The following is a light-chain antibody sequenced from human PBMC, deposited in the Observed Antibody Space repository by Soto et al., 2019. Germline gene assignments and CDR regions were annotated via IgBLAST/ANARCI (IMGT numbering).Light chain of an antibody. CDR2: GAS. J-gene: IGKJ1*01. Sequence: EIVMTQSPATLSVSPGERATLSCRASQSVSSNLAWYQQKPGQAPRLLIYGASTRATGIPARFSGSGSGTEFTLTISSLQSEDFATYYCQKYNSYSWTFGQGTKVEIK. CDR3: QKYNSYSWT. CDR1: QSVSSN. V-gene: IGKV3-15*01.